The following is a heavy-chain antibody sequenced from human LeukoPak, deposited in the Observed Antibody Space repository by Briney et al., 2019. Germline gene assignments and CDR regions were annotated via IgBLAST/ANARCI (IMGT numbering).Heavy chain of an antibody. J-gene: IGHJ4*02. V-gene: IGHV3-11*01. CDR1: GFTFSDYY. CDR3: ASLRGVNR. Sequence: GGSLRLSCAASGFTFSDYYMSWIRQPPGKGLEWDSYISSSGTTIYYADSVRGRFTVSRDNAKNSLYLQMDSLSAEDTAVYYCASLRGVNRWGQGTLVTVSS. D-gene: IGHD3-10*01. CDR2: ISSSGTTI.